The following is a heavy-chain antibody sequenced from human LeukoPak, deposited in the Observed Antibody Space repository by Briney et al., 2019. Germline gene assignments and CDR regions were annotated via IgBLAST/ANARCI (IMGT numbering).Heavy chain of an antibody. CDR3: AKDPFVFESGSYLIDY. J-gene: IGHJ4*02. V-gene: IGHV3-30*02. D-gene: IGHD1-26*01. Sequence: GGSLRLSCAASGFVFSSYGMHWVRQAPGKGLEWVAFIRFDGSNEYYADSVKGRFTISRDNSKKTLYLQMNSLRAEDTAVYYCAKDPFVFESGSYLIDYWGQGTLVTVSS. CDR1: GFVFSSYG. CDR2: IRFDGSNE.